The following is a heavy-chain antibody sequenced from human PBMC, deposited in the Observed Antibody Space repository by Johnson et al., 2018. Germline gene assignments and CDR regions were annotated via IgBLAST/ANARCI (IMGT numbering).Heavy chain of an antibody. V-gene: IGHV4-59*01. J-gene: IGHJ3*02. Sequence: QVQLQESGPGLVKPSETLSLTCTVSGGSMTDYHWSWIRQSPGKGLEWIGYIFYTGNTNYNLSLKSRVTISADTSKNQFSLNLRSVTAADTAIYYCVRDYDFYIWGQGTMGTVSS. CDR1: GGSMTDYH. CDR3: VRDYDFYI. CDR2: IFYTGNT.